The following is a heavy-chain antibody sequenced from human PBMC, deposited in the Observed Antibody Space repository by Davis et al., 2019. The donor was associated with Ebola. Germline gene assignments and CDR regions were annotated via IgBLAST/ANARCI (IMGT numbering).Heavy chain of an antibody. CDR2: IDYDGNSR. D-gene: IGHD2-15*01. CDR3: AKVGPKDIVVVVAAWGFLGGMDV. Sequence: GESLKISCAASGFTFSSTLMHWVRQDLGKGLEWVSAIDYDGNSRDYADSVKGRFTISRDNAKNMLYLQMNSLRAEDTAVYYCAKVGPKDIVVVVAAWGFLGGMDVWGQGTTVTVSS. V-gene: IGHV3-74*01. J-gene: IGHJ6*02. CDR1: GFTFSSTL.